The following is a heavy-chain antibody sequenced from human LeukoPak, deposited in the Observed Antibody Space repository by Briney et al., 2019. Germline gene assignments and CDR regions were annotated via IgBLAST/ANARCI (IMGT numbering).Heavy chain of an antibody. D-gene: IGHD6-13*01. J-gene: IGHJ4*02. CDR2: ISYDGSNK. V-gene: IGHV3-30*18. Sequence: GGSLRLSCAASGFTFSSYGMHWVRQAPGKGLEWVAVISYDGSNKYYADSVKGRFTISRDNSKNTLYLQMNSLRAEDTAVYYCAKPLGGTGYSSIWVYFDYWGQGTLVTVSS. CDR1: GFTFSSYG. CDR3: AKPLGGTGYSSIWVYFDY.